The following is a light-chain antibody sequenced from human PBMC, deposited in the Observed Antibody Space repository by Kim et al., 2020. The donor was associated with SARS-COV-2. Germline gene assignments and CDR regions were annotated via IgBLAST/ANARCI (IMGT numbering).Light chain of an antibody. Sequence: EIVLTQSPATLSLSPGERATLSCRASQSVNNYLAWYLQKPGQAPRLLIYDASNRATGIPPRFSGSGSGTDFTLTISRLEPEDFAFYYCQQRHRWPPTYGQGTRLEIK. V-gene: IGKV3-11*01. CDR1: QSVNNY. CDR2: DAS. CDR3: QQRHRWPPT. J-gene: IGKJ5*01.